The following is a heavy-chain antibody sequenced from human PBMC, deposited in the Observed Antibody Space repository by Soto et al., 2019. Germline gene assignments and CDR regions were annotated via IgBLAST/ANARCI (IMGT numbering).Heavy chain of an antibody. CDR1: GFTFSNHA. J-gene: IGHJ4*01. CDR3: ARDSGYGSGASVNHYLDY. D-gene: IGHD3-10*01. Sequence: GGSLRLSCAASGFTFSNHAMNWVRQAPGKGLDWVSGISGSGDRTSYGDSVKGRFTISRDNSKNTLYLQMNSLRAEDTAVYCCARDSGYGSGASVNHYLDYWGHGTLVTVSS. CDR2: ISGSGDRT. V-gene: IGHV3-23*01.